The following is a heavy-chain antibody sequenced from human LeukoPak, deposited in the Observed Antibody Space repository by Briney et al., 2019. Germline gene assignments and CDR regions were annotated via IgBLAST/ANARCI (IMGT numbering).Heavy chain of an antibody. V-gene: IGHV3-23*01. CDR1: GFTFSSYA. Sequence: PGGSLRLSCAASGFTFSSYAMSWVRQAPEKGLEWVSTISGSGGSTYYTDSVRGRFTISRDNAKNSLYLQMNSLRAEDTAVYYCARNRYYYGSGNYGVPNWFDPWGQGTLVTVSS. J-gene: IGHJ5*02. CDR2: ISGSGGST. D-gene: IGHD3-10*01. CDR3: ARNRYYYGSGNYGVPNWFDP.